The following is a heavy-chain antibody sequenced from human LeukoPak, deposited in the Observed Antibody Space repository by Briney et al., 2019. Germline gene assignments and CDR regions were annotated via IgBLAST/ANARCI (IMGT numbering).Heavy chain of an antibody. D-gene: IGHD3-22*01. Sequence: ASVKVSCKASGSTFTSYGISWVRQAPGQGLEWMGWISAYNGNTNYAQKLQGRVTMTTDTSTSTAYMELRSLRSDDTAVYYCARDRPEITMIVVVITSMDYWGQGTLVTVSS. CDR1: GSTFTSYG. CDR3: ARDRPEITMIVVVITSMDY. CDR2: ISAYNGNT. V-gene: IGHV1-18*01. J-gene: IGHJ4*02.